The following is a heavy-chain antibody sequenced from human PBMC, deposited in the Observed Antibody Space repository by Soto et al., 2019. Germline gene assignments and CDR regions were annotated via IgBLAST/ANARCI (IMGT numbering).Heavy chain of an antibody. V-gene: IGHV4-31*03. CDR1: GGSISSGSYY. D-gene: IGHD1-26*01. J-gene: IGHJ4*02. Sequence: QVQLQESGPGLVKPSQTLSLTRTVSGGSISSGSYYWSWIRQHPGKGLEWIGYIYYSESTYYNPFLKSRVTISVDTSKNQFSLKLSSVTAADTSVYYCARDQAIGGSSYCGQGTLVTVSS. CDR3: ARDQAIGGSSY. CDR2: IYYSEST.